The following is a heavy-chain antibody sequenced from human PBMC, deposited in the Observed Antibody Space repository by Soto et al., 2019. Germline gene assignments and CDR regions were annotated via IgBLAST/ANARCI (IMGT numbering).Heavy chain of an antibody. J-gene: IGHJ4*02. CDR2: ISGSGGST. V-gene: IGHV3-23*01. D-gene: IGHD5-12*01. Sequence: GGSLRLSCAASGFTFGSYAMSWVRQAPGKGLEWVSAISGSGGSTYYADSVKGRFTISRDNSKNTLYLQMNSLRAEDTAVYYCAKVGDGYIFPFDYWGQGTLVTVSS. CDR3: AKVGDGYIFPFDY. CDR1: GFTFGSYA.